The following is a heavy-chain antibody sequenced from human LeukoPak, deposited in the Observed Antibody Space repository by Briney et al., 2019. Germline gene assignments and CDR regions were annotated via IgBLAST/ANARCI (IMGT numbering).Heavy chain of an antibody. CDR2: ISRNSGII. CDR1: GVPFDDYG. CDR3: AKDRFFYDSGSKAN. D-gene: IGHD3-22*01. J-gene: IGHJ4*02. V-gene: IGHV3-9*01. Sequence: GGSLRLSRVASGVPFDDYGMFWVRQSPGPGLEGGSRISRNSGIIDYADSVNGRFTISRDNAKNSLYLQMNRLRVADTAFYYCAKDRFFYDSGSKANWGQGTLVTVSS.